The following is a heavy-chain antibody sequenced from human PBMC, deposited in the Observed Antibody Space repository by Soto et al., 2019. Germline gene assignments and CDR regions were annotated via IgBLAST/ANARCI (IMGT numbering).Heavy chain of an antibody. V-gene: IGHV4-4*07. Sequence: SETLSLTCTVSNGSISNFYWNWIRQSAGKGLEWIGNIYDSGNAYYNPSLKSRLTISVDTSKNQFSLNLNSVTAADTAVYYCARDRLMATAGTARHYFGLDVWGQGTTVTVSS. CDR2: IYDSGNA. CDR1: NGSISNFY. CDR3: ARDRLMATAGTARHYFGLDV. J-gene: IGHJ6*02. D-gene: IGHD5-18*01.